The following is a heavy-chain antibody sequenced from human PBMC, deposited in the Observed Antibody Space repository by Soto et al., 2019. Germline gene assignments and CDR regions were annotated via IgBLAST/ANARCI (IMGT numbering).Heavy chain of an antibody. D-gene: IGHD1-1*01. CDR1: GFTFGNSV. V-gene: IGHV3-23*01. Sequence: PGGSLRLSRATPGFTFGNSVTSRVRQAPGKGLEWVSDIIGSGGSTSYADSVRGRFTISRDNSKNTVYLQMNSLRADDTALYYCAKDSNWSIDHWGQGTLVTVSS. J-gene: IGHJ4*02. CDR2: IIGSGGST. CDR3: AKDSNWSIDH.